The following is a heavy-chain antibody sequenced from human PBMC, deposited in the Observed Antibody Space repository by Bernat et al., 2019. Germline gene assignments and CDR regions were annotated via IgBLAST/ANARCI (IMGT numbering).Heavy chain of an antibody. CDR3: ARVYSSGWSRAEYFQH. Sequence: EVQLVESGGGLVQPGGSLRLSCAASGFTFSSYAMSWVRQAPGKGLEWVSAISGSGGSTYYADSVKGRFTISRDNSKNTLYLQMNSLRAEDTAVYYCARVYSSGWSRAEYFQHWGQGTLVTVSS. D-gene: IGHD6-19*01. CDR2: ISGSGGST. CDR1: GFTFSSYA. V-gene: IGHV3-23*04. J-gene: IGHJ1*01.